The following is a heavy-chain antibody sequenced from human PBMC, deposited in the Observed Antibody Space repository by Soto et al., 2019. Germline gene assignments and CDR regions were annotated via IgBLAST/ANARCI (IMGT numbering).Heavy chain of an antibody. CDR3: ARGNTAMAIFDY. CDR2: IYYSGST. Sequence: SETLSLTCTVSGGSISSGGYYWSWIRQHPGKGLEWIGYIYYSGSTYYNPSLKSRVTISVDTSKNQFSLKLSSVTAADTAVYYCARGNTAMAIFDYWGQGTLVTVSS. CDR1: GGSISSGGYY. D-gene: IGHD5-18*01. V-gene: IGHV4-31*03. J-gene: IGHJ4*02.